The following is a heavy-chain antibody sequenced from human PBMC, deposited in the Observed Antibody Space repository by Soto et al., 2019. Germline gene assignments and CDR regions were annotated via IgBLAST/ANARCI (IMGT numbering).Heavy chain of an antibody. J-gene: IGHJ5*02. CDR3: AREYYYGSGSQLDP. CDR1: GGSISSGGYY. Sequence: QVQLQESGPGLVKPSQTLSLTCTVSGGSISSGGYYWSWIRQHAGKGLEWIGYIYYSGSTYYNPSLKSRFTISVDTSKNQFSLKLSSVTAADTAVYYCAREYYYGSGSQLDPWGQGTLVTVSS. D-gene: IGHD3-10*01. V-gene: IGHV4-31*03. CDR2: IYYSGST.